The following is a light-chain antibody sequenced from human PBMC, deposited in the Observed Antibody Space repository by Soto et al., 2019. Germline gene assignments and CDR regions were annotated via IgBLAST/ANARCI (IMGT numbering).Light chain of an antibody. CDR1: QSVRSIY. V-gene: IGKV3-20*01. CDR2: DTS. CDR3: QQYGSTPWS. J-gene: IGKJ2*01. Sequence: EIVLTQSPGTLSLSPGERATLSCGASQSVRSIYVAWYQQRPGQTPRLLIYDTSKRATGIPERFSGSGSGTDFTLTISRLEPEDFAVYYCQQYGSTPWSFGQGNKVEIK.